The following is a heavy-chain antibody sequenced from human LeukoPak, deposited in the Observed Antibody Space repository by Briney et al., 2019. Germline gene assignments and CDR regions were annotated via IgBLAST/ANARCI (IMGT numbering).Heavy chain of an antibody. J-gene: IGHJ6*03. CDR1: GFTFSSYA. D-gene: IGHD5-18*01. V-gene: IGHV3-66*01. CDR2: LYSGGTT. CDR3: TRVLGEYTYGNVYHYYYMDV. Sequence: PGGSLRLSCAASGFTFSSYAMSWVRQAPGKGLEWVSVLYSGGTTYYTDSVKGRFTISRDNSKNTVYLQMNSLRAEDTAVYYCTRVLGEYTYGNVYHYYYMDVWGKGTTVTISS.